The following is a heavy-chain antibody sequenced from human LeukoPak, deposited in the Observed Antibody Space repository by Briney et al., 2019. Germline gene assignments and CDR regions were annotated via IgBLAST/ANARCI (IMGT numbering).Heavy chain of an antibody. CDR1: GGSISSNY. V-gene: IGHV4-59*01. CDR3: ARCRSSDSSGYCDAVDI. J-gene: IGHJ3*02. CDR2: IHNSGST. D-gene: IGHD3-22*01. Sequence: SETLSLTCTVAGGSISSNYWSWIRQPPGKGLEWIGYIHNSGSTNYNPSLKSRVTISVDTSKKQFSLKLSSVTAADTAVYYCARCRSSDSSGYCDAVDIWGQGTMVTVSS.